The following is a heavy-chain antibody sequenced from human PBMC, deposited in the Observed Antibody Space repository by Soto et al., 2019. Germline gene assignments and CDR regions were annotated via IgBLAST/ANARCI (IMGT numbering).Heavy chain of an antibody. CDR2: IYYSGST. CDR1: GGSISSSSYY. Sequence: KPSETLSLTCTVSGGSISSSSYYWVWIRHPPGKGLEWIGSIYYSGSTYYNPSLKSRVTISVDTSKNQFSLKLSSVTAADTAVYYCARQASSWNYYFDYWGQGTLVTVSS. D-gene: IGHD6-13*01. V-gene: IGHV4-39*01. J-gene: IGHJ4*02. CDR3: ARQASSWNYYFDY.